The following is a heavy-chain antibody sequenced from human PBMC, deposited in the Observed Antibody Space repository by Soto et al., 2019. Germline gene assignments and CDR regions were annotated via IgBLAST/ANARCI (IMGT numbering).Heavy chain of an antibody. Sequence: SETLSLTCTVSGGSISSYYWTWIRQPSGKGLEWIGRIYTSGSTNYNPSLKSRVTMSVDTSKDQFSLKLSSVTAADTAVYYCARDLKFGQADYWGQGSQVTVSS. V-gene: IGHV4-4*07. CDR1: GGSISSYY. D-gene: IGHD3-10*01. J-gene: IGHJ4*02. CDR2: IYTSGST. CDR3: ARDLKFGQADY.